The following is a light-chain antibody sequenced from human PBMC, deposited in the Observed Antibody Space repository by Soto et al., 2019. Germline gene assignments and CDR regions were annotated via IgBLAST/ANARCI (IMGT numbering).Light chain of an antibody. CDR3: CSYAGNRDFWL. CDR2: EAS. CDR1: SSDVGSYNL. Sequence: QSVLTQPPSVSAAPGQKVTISCSGSSSDVGSYNLVSWYQQHPGKAPKLIIYEASERPSGISNRFSGSKSGNTASLTISGLQAEDEATYFCCSYAGNRDFWLFGGGTKLTVL. V-gene: IGLV2-23*01. J-gene: IGLJ3*02.